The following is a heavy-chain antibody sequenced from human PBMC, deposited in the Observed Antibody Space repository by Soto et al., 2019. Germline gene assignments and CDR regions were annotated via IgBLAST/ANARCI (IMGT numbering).Heavy chain of an antibody. V-gene: IGHV1-69*01. Sequence: QVQLAQSGAEVRKPGSSVKVSCRASGGSFSDFAFSWVRQAPGQGLEWMGGIIPMFAATKYAQRFQGRVPIAADESKRTVYLELRSITSDDSAVYYCARGGIVAVPAALSSYDDYTNYRFDSWGQGTLVSVSS. J-gene: IGHJ4*02. D-gene: IGHD2-15*01. CDR1: GGSFSDFA. CDR3: ARGGIVAVPAALSSYDDYTNYRFDS. CDR2: IIPMFAAT.